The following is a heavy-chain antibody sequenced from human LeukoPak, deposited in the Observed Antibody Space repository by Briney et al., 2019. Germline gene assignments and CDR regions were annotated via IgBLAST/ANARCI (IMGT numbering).Heavy chain of an antibody. V-gene: IGHV1-69*13. CDR2: IIPIFGTA. J-gene: IGHJ4*02. Sequence: SVKVSCKASGGTFSSYAISWVRQAPGQGLEWMGGIIPIFGTANYAQKFQGRVTITADESTSTAYMELSSLRSEDTAVYYCARGEEWLVHSAIDYWGQGTLATVSS. D-gene: IGHD6-19*01. CDR1: GGTFSSYA. CDR3: ARGEEWLVHSAIDY.